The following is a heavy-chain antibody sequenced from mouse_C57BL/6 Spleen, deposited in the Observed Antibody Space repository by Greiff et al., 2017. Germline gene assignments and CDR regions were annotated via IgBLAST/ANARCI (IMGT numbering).Heavy chain of an antibody. CDR1: GYTFTNYY. Sequence: VQLQQPGAELVKPGASVKLSCKASGYTFTNYYMHWVKQRHGKGLEWIGKIDPSDSCTNYNQKFKGKSTLTVNKSSSTAYMKLSSLTSEDSAVYYCARGGSSSDWFGDWGQGTLVTVSA. CDR3: ARGGSSSDWFGD. D-gene: IGHD1-1*01. CDR2: IDPSDSCT. J-gene: IGHJ3*01. V-gene: IGHV1-69*01.